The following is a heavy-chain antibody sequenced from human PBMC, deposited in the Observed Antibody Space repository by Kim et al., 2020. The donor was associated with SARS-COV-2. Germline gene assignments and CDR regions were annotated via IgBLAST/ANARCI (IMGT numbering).Heavy chain of an antibody. J-gene: IGHJ4*02. D-gene: IGHD5-18*01. Sequence: ASVKVSCKVSGYTLTELSMHWVRQAPGKGLEWMGGFDPEDGETIYAQKFQGRVTMTEDTSTDTAYMELSSLRSEDTAVYYCATIIGYSYGFPYWGQGTLVTVSS. V-gene: IGHV1-24*01. CDR3: ATIIGYSYGFPY. CDR2: FDPEDGET. CDR1: GYTLTELS.